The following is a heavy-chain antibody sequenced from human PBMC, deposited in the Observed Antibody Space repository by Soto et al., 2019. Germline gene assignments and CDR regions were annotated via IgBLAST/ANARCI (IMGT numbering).Heavy chain of an antibody. CDR3: ARARGIAARSYYYYGMDV. J-gene: IGHJ6*02. CDR1: GYTFTGYY. D-gene: IGHD6-6*01. V-gene: IGHV1-2*02. Sequence: ASVKVSCKASGYTFTGYYMHWVRQAPGQGLEWMGWINPNSGGTNYAQKFQGRVTMTRDTSISTAYMELSRLRSDDTAVYHCARARGIAARSYYYYGMDVWGQGTTVTVSS. CDR2: INPNSGGT.